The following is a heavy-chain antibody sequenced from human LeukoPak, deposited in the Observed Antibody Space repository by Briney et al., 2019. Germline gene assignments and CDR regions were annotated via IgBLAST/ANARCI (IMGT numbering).Heavy chain of an antibody. V-gene: IGHV1-18*01. J-gene: IGHJ4*02. CDR1: GYTFTSYG. D-gene: IGHD6-25*01. Sequence: ASVKVSFKASGYTFTSYGISWGRQAPAQGLERKGWISAYNGNTNYAQKLQGRLTMTTDTSTSTAYMELRSLRADATAVYVCARAAAAGNRLFDYWGQGTLVTVSS. CDR2: ISAYNGNT. CDR3: ARAAAAGNRLFDY.